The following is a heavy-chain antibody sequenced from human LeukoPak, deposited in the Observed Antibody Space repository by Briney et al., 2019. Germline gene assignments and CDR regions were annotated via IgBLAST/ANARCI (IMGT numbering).Heavy chain of an antibody. D-gene: IGHD6-19*01. CDR2: IYYSGST. V-gene: IGHV4-61*01. J-gene: IGHJ4*02. CDR1: GGSVSSGSYC. Sequence: PSETLSLTCTVSGGSVSSGSYCWSRIRQPPGKGLEWIGYIYYSGSTKYNPSLKSRVTISVDTSKNQFSLKLSSVTAADTAVYYCARVRYSSGWYEDYWGQGTLVTVSS. CDR3: ARVRYSSGWYEDY.